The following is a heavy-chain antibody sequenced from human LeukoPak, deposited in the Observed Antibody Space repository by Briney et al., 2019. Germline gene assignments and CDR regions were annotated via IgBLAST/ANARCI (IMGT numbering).Heavy chain of an antibody. D-gene: IGHD2-21*01. CDR2: ISAYNGNT. J-gene: IGHJ4*02. CDR1: GYTFTSYG. Sequence: GASVKVSCKASGYTFTSYGISWVRQAPGQGLEWMGWISAYNGNTNYAQKLQGRVTMTTDTSTSTAYMELSSLRSEDMAVYYCARGRWTAHIVGYYFDYWGQGTLVTVSS. V-gene: IGHV1-18*03. CDR3: ARGRWTAHIVGYYFDY.